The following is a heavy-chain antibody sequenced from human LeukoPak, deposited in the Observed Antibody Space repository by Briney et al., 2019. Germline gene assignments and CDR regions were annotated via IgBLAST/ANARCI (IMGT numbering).Heavy chain of an antibody. CDR3: ARDRGVRGVMAANDYYYYGMDV. CDR2: IYYSGST. CDR1: GGSISSGGYY. J-gene: IGHJ6*02. D-gene: IGHD3-10*01. V-gene: IGHV4-61*08. Sequence: PSETLSLTCTVSGGSISSGGYYWSWIRQPPGKGLEWIGYIYYSGSTNYNPSLKSRVTISVDTSKNQFSLKLSSVTAADTAVYYCARDRGVRGVMAANDYYYYGMDVWGQGTTVTVSS.